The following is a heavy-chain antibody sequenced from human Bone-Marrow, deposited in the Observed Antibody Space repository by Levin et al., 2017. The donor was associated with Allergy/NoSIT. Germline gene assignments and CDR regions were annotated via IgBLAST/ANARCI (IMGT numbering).Heavy chain of an antibody. CDR2: IIPILGIA. Sequence: PGGSLRLSCKASGGTFSSYAISWVRQAPGQGLEWMGRIIPILGIANYAQKFQGRVTITADKSTSTAYMELSSLRSEDTAVYYCTTRAYKGDGDYGPEVDYWGQGTLVTVSS. CDR3: TTRAYKGDGDYGPEVDY. V-gene: IGHV1-69*04. CDR1: GGTFSSYA. D-gene: IGHD4-17*01. J-gene: IGHJ4*02.